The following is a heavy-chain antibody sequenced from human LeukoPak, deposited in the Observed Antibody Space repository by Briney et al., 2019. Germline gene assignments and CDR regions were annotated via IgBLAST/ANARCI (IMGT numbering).Heavy chain of an antibody. CDR2: IHPSGST. J-gene: IGHJ4*02. Sequence: SETLSLTCTVSGGSISTYYWSWIRQPAGKGLEWIGRIHPSGSTNYNPSLKSRVTLSVDTSKNEFSLKLSSVTAADTAVYYCARGPPPDLDYWGRGTLVTVSS. CDR1: GGSISTYY. V-gene: IGHV4-4*07. CDR3: ARGPPPDLDY.